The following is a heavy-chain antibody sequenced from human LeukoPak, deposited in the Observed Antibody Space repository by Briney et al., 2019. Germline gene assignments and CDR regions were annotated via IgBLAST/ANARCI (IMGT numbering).Heavy chain of an antibody. CDR3: ARDRTDWGPVFDY. CDR1: GFTFSSYS. D-gene: IGHD3/OR15-3a*01. CDR2: ISSSSSTI. V-gene: IGHV3-48*01. Sequence: QSGGSLRLSCAASGFTFSSYSMNWVRQAPGKGLEWASYISSSSSTIYYADSVKGRFTISRDNAKNSLYLQMNSLRAEDTAVYYCARDRTDWGPVFDYWGQGTLVTVSS. J-gene: IGHJ4*02.